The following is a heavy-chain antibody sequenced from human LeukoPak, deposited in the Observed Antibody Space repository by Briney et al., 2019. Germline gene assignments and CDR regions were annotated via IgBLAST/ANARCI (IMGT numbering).Heavy chain of an antibody. V-gene: IGHV3-7*01. CDR3: ASKQGDY. J-gene: IGHJ4*02. CDR2: INPDGSGK. CDR1: GFTFNSYW. Sequence: GGSLRLSCAASGFTFNSYWMIWVRQAPGKGLEWVANINPDGSGKYYVDSVRGRFTISRDNAKKSLYLQMNSLRAEDTAVYYCASKQGDYWGQGTLVTVSS.